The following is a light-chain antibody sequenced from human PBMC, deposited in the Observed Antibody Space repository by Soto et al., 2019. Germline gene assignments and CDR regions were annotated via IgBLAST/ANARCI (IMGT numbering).Light chain of an antibody. J-gene: IGKJ5*01. CDR1: QSISSD. Sequence: IQMTQSPSFLSASVGDKVTITCRASQSISSDLNWYQQKPGKAPKLLIYAASSLQSGVPSRFSGSGSGTDFTLTIGSLQPDDFATYYCQQSYSTPITFGQGTRLEN. V-gene: IGKV1-39*01. CDR3: QQSYSTPIT. CDR2: AAS.